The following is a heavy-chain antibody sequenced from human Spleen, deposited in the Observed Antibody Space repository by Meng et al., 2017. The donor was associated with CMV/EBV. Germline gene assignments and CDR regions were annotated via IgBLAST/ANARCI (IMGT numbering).Heavy chain of an antibody. CDR1: GGSLSGYY. CDR3: ARGPRAYQLPDGYFDY. V-gene: IGHV4-34*01. J-gene: IGHJ4*02. D-gene: IGHD2-2*01. CDR2: INHSGST. Sequence: SETLSLTCVVYGGSLSGYYWSWIRQPPGKGLEWIGEINHSGSTNYNPSLKSRVTISVDTSKNQFSLKVSSVTAADTAVYYCARGPRAYQLPDGYFDYWGQGTLVTVSS.